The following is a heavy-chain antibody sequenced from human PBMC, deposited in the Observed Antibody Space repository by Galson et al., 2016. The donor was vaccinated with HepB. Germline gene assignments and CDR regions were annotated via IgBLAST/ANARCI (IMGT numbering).Heavy chain of an antibody. D-gene: IGHD2-21*02. J-gene: IGHJ4*02. Sequence: SLRLSCAASGFIFSAYGMLWVRLAPGKGLEWVAVMWYDGDNKYNADPVKGRFTISRDNSKNTLYLQMNSLIADDAAVYYCAGDGCVCGDCYNDYWGQGTLVTVSS. V-gene: IGHV3-33*01. CDR2: MWYDGDNK. CDR1: GFIFSAYG. CDR3: AGDGCVCGDCYNDY.